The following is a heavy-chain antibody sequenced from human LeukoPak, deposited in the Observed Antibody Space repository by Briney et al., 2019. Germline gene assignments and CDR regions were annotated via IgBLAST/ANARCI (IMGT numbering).Heavy chain of an antibody. CDR1: GYTFTSYG. Sequence: GASVKVSCKASGYTFTSYGISWVRQAPGQGLEWMGWISAYNGNTNYAQKLQGRVTMTTDTSTSTAYMELRSLRSDDTAVYCCARDGDSSGYYPSDYWGQGTLVTVSS. CDR2: ISAYNGNT. V-gene: IGHV1-18*01. D-gene: IGHD3-22*01. CDR3: ARDGDSSGYYPSDY. J-gene: IGHJ4*02.